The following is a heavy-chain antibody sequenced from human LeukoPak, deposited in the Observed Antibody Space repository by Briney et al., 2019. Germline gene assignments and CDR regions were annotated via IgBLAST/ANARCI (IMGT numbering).Heavy chain of an antibody. J-gene: IGHJ6*03. D-gene: IGHD2-15*01. V-gene: IGHV1-69*13. CDR1: GGTFSSYA. CDR2: IIPIFGTA. CDR3: ARGPVVVVTTWPYYYYYMDV. Sequence: SVKVSCKASGGTFSSYAISWVRQAPGQGLEWMGGIIPIFGTANYAQKFQGRVTITADESTSTAYMELSSLRSEDTAVYYCARGPVVVVTTWPYYYYYMDVWGKGTTVTISS.